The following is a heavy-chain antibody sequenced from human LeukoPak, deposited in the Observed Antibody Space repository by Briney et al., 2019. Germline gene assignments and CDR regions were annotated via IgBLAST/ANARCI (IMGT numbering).Heavy chain of an antibody. CDR1: GITFSSYA. Sequence: PGRALRLSCAASGITFSSYAMHWVRPAPGKGLEWVAVISYDGSNKYYEDSVKGRFTISRDNSKNTLYLQMNSLRAEDTAVYYCARGHDAFDIWGQGTMVTVPP. J-gene: IGHJ3*02. CDR3: ARGHDAFDI. V-gene: IGHV3-30-3*01. CDR2: ISYDGSNK.